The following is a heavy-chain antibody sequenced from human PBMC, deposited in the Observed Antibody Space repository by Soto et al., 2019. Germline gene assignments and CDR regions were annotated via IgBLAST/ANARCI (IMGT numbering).Heavy chain of an antibody. Sequence: EVQLLESGGGLVQPGGSLRLSCAASGFTFSSYAMSWVRQAPGKGLEWVSAISGSGGSTYYADSVKGRLTISRDNSKNTLYLQMNSLRAEDTAVYYCAKDQSDLHWYFDLWGRGTLVTVSS. V-gene: IGHV3-23*01. CDR1: GFTFSSYA. CDR3: AKDQSDLHWYFDL. CDR2: ISGSGGST. J-gene: IGHJ2*01.